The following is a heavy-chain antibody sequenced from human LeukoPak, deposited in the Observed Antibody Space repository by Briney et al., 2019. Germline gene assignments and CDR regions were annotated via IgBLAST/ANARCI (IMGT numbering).Heavy chain of an antibody. CDR2: ISGGGGST. CDR3: AKGGKWDVTPFDY. V-gene: IGHV3-23*01. J-gene: IGHJ4*02. D-gene: IGHD1-26*01. CDR1: GFTFTSYS. Sequence: GGSLRLSCAASGFTFTSYSMDWVRQAPGKGLEWVSTISGGGGSTYYADSVKGRFTISRDNSKNTLYLQVSSLRAEDTAVYYCAKGGKWDVTPFDYWGQGTLVTVSS.